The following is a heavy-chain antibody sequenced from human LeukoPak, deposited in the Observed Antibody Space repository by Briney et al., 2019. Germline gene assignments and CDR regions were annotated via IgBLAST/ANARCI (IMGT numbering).Heavy chain of an antibody. J-gene: IGHJ6*03. Sequence: ASVKVSCKASGNTNNRFGVSWVRQAPGQGLEWIGWISSDNGIPRYAGKFQGRVTITSDKSTTTAYLDVRSLRSDDTAVYFCVNVAKGRFFFYYMDAWGKGTTVTVSS. CDR1: GNTNNRFG. V-gene: IGHV1-18*01. CDR3: VNVAKGRFFFYYMDA. CDR2: ISSDNGIP.